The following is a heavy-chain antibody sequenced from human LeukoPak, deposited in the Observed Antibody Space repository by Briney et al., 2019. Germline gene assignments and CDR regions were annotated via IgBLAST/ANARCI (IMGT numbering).Heavy chain of an antibody. CDR2: ISSSGSTM. Sequence: GGSLRLSCAASGFTFSSYEMNWVRQAPGEGLEWVSYISSSGSTMYYADSVKGRFTISRDNARNSLYLQMNSLRAEDTAVYYCARDDTAMVYYYYGMDVWGQGTTVTVSS. CDR3: ARDDTAMVYYYYGMDV. V-gene: IGHV3-48*03. J-gene: IGHJ6*02. CDR1: GFTFSSYE. D-gene: IGHD5-18*01.